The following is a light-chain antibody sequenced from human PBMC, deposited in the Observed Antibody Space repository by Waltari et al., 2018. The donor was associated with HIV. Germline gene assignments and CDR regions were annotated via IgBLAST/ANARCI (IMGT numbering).Light chain of an antibody. J-gene: IGLJ2*01. CDR3: QSTDISGTLVV. CDR1: ALPSQH. CDR2: NGH. V-gene: IGLV3-25*03. Sequence: SYDLTQPPSVSVSPGQTAEITCSGDALPSQHGHWYQQKPGQAPILMIYNGHERPSGIPERFSGSTSGTTVTLTISGVQAEDEADYYCQSTDISGTLVVFGGGTKLTVL.